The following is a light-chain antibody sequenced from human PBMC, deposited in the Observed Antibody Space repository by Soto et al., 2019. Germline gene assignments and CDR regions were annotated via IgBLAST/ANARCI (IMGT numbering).Light chain of an antibody. J-gene: IGLJ3*02. CDR2: EVS. CDR1: SSDVGGYYQ. CDR3: SSYTTSTTWV. Sequence: QSVLTQPASVSGSPGQSITISCTGTSSDVGGYYQVSWYQQHPGKAPKLMISEVSNRPSGVSNRFSGSKSVNTASLTISGLQAEDEADYYCSSYTTSTTWVFGGGTKLTVL. V-gene: IGLV2-14*01.